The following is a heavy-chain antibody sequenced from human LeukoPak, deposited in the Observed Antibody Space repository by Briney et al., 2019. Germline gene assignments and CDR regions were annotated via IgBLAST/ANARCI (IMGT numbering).Heavy chain of an antibody. J-gene: IGHJ6*02. Sequence: ASVKVSCKASGYTFTSYYMHWVRQAPGQGLEWMGIINPSGGSTSYAQKFQGRVTMTRDTSTSTVYMGLSSLRSEDTAVYYCAREGITIFGVVPYYYYYGMDVWGQGTTVTVSS. CDR3: AREGITIFGVVPYYYYYGMDV. D-gene: IGHD3-3*01. CDR2: INPSGGST. CDR1: GYTFTSYY. V-gene: IGHV1-46*01.